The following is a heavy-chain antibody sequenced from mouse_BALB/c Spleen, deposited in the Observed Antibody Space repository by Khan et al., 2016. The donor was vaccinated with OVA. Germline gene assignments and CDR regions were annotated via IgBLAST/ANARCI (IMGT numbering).Heavy chain of an antibody. CDR2: IDPPNDDS. D-gene: IGHD2-1*01. Sequence: VRLQQSGAELVKPGASVKLSCSASGFNIKDTYIHWMKQRPEQGLEWIGRIDPPNDDSKYGPKFQAKATLTADTSSNTAYLQLSSLTSEDTAVYYCATLYGSPFAFWGQGTLVSVSA. CDR1: GFNIKDTY. V-gene: IGHV14-3*02. J-gene: IGHJ3*01. CDR3: ATLYGSPFAF.